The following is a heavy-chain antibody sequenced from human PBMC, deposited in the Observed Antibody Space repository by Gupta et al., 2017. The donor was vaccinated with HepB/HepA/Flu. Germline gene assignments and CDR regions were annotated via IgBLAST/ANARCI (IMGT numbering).Heavy chain of an antibody. CDR1: GYTFTSYG. V-gene: IGHV1-18*01. CDR2: VDTYNGNT. J-gene: IGHJ4*02. CDR3: ARGSLGEFHY. Sequence: QVQLVQSGPEMKKHGASVKVSCKASGYTFTSYGFSWVRQAPGQGLEWMGWVDTYNGNTNYQQKFQGRVTMTTDLSTRTAYMELTSLTSDDTALYFCARGSLGEFHYWGQGTLVTVSS. D-gene: IGHD4-17*01.